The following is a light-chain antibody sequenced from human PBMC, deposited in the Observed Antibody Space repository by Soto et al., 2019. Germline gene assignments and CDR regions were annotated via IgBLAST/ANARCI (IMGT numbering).Light chain of an antibody. CDR3: GTWDRGLSAGV. CDR2: DNN. J-gene: IGLJ1*01. CDR1: NSNIGNNY. V-gene: IGLV1-51*01. Sequence: QSVLTQPPSVSATPGQTVTISCSGSNSNIGNNYVSWYQQLPGTAPKLLIYDNNKRPSEIPDRFSGSKSGPSATLGITGLQTGDEADYYCGTWDRGLSAGVFGTGTKLTVL.